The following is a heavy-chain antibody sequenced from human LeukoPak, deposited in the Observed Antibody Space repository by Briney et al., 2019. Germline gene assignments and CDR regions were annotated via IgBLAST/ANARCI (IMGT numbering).Heavy chain of an antibody. CDR1: GFTFDDYG. J-gene: IGHJ3*01. V-gene: IGHV3-20*04. Sequence: PGGSLRLSCATSGFTFDDYGMNWVRQVPGKGLELVSNINLNGRNVDYADFVKGRFTISRDKAKNSLHLQMNSLRAEDTAVYYCARVRKQYYYDNSHHRDASDVWGRGTMVIVSS. CDR3: ARVRKQYYYDNSHHRDASDV. D-gene: IGHD3-22*01. CDR2: INLNGRNV.